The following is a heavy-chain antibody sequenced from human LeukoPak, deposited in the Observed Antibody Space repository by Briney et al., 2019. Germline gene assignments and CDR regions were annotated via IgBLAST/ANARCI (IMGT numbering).Heavy chain of an antibody. V-gene: IGHV3-30*02. J-gene: IGHJ5*02. D-gene: IGHD2-15*01. Sequence: GGSLRLSCAASGFTFSSYGMHWVRQAPGKGLEWVAFIRYDGSNKYYADSVKGRFTISRDNSKNTLYLQMNSLRAEDTAVYYCAKDLRQDSPRFDPWGQGTLVTVSS. CDR2: IRYDGSNK. CDR1: GFTFSSYG. CDR3: AKDLRQDSPRFDP.